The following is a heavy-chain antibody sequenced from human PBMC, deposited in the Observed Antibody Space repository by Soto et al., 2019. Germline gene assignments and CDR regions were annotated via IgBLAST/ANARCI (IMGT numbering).Heavy chain of an antibody. Sequence: LVKVDWKGVGYTFTSYDINWLRQATGQGLEWMGWMNPNSGNTGYAQKFQGRVTMTRNTSISTAYMELSSLRSEDTAVYYCATRLYCSSTSCQDYYYYYMDVWGKGTTVTVSS. CDR3: ATRLYCSSTSCQDYYYYYMDV. CDR2: MNPNSGNT. D-gene: IGHD2-2*01. J-gene: IGHJ6*03. CDR1: GYTFTSYD. V-gene: IGHV1-8*01.